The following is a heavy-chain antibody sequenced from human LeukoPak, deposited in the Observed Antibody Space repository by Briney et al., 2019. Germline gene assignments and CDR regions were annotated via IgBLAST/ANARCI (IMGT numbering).Heavy chain of an antibody. J-gene: IGHJ3*02. Sequence: GGSLRLSCAASGFTFSSYGMHWVRQAPGKGLEWVAVISYDGSNKYYADSVKGRFTISRDNSKNTLYLQMNSLRAEDTAVYYCAKGVRDGSGSLHAFDIWGQGTMVTVSS. V-gene: IGHV3-30*18. D-gene: IGHD3-10*01. CDR1: GFTFSSYG. CDR3: AKGVRDGSGSLHAFDI. CDR2: ISYDGSNK.